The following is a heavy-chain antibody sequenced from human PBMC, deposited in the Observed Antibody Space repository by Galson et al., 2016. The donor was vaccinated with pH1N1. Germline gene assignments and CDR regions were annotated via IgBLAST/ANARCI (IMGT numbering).Heavy chain of an antibody. Sequence: SLRLSCAASGFTFSTYWMHWVRQAPGKGLEWVANIKQDGSEKYYVDSVKGRFTISRDNGKNSLYLQMNSLRVEDTAVYYCVRATASGYSYWGQGTLVTVSS. CDR2: IKQDGSEK. J-gene: IGHJ4*02. V-gene: IGHV3-7*03. CDR3: VRATASGYSY. D-gene: IGHD5-18*01. CDR1: GFTFSTYW.